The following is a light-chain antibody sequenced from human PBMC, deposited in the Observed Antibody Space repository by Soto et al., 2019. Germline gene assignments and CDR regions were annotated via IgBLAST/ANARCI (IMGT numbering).Light chain of an antibody. CDR3: QQYGRSPPIT. V-gene: IGKV3-20*01. J-gene: IGKJ5*01. CDR2: GAS. Sequence: EIVLTQSPGTLSLSPGERATLSCRASHSVSSSYLAWYQQKPGQAPRLLIYGASSRATGIPDRFSGSGSGTDFNLTISRLEPEDFAVYYCQQYGRSPPITFGQGTRLEIK. CDR1: HSVSSSY.